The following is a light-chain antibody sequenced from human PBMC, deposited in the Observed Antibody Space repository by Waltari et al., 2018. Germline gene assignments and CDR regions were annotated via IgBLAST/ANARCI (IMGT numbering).Light chain of an antibody. Sequence: QSALTQPPSASGSLGQSVTISCTGTSSDIGGYNYVSWYQQHPGKAPNLMIYEVTKRPSGFPDRCSGSKSGNTASLTLSGLQAEDEADYYCSSYAGSNGFYVFGTGTTVTVL. V-gene: IGLV2-8*01. CDR3: SSYAGSNGFYV. CDR1: SSDIGGYNY. CDR2: EVT. J-gene: IGLJ1*01.